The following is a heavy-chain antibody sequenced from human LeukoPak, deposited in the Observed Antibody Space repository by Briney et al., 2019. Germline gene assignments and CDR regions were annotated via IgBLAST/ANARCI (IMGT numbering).Heavy chain of an antibody. J-gene: IGHJ4*02. CDR3: ARVTGYMIENQFEN. CDR2: VDYSGST. CDR1: GGSISSYY. D-gene: IGHD3-22*01. V-gene: IGHV4-59*01. Sequence: PSETLSLTCTVSGGSISSYYCSWIRHPPRDGLELIGFVDYSGSTNYNPSLKSRGTISVETSKNQFSLKPRSMAAADTAGVYCARVTGYMIENQFENWGEGKLV.